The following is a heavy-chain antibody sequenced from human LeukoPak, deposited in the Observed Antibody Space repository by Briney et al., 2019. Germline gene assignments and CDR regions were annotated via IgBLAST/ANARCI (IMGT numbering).Heavy chain of an antibody. Sequence: SETLSLTCTVSGGSISSSSFYWGWIRQPPGKGLEWIGSIFSGGSTYYNPSLKSRVTISVDTSKNQFSLKLSSVTAADTAVYYCARNRRGIVSSNAFDIWGQGTMVTVSS. CDR3: ARNRRGIVSSNAFDI. V-gene: IGHV4-39*07. J-gene: IGHJ3*02. CDR1: GGSISSSSFY. CDR2: IFSGGST. D-gene: IGHD1-26*01.